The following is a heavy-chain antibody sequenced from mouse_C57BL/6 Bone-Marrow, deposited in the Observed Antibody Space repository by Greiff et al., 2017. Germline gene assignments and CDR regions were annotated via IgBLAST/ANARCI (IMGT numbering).Heavy chain of an antibody. D-gene: IGHD2-4*01. Sequence: EVKLMESGGGLVKPGGSLKLSCAASGFTFSSYAMSWVSQTPEKRLEWVATLSDGGSYTYYPDNVKGRFTISRDNAKNNLYLQMSHLKSEDTAMYYCAGVYYDYEFYAMDYWGQGTSVTVSS. CDR3: AGVYYDYEFYAMDY. CDR1: GFTFSSYA. V-gene: IGHV5-4*03. CDR2: LSDGGSYT. J-gene: IGHJ4*01.